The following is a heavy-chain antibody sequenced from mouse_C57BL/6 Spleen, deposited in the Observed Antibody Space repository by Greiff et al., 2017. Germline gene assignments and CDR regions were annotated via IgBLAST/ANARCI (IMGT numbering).Heavy chain of an antibody. CDR1: GYAFSSYW. CDR3: ARDNYGAMDY. V-gene: IGHV1-80*01. CDR2: IYPGDGDT. D-gene: IGHD1-1*01. Sequence: SGAELVKPGASVKISCKASGYAFSSYWMNWVKQRPGKGLEWIGQIYPGDGDTNYNGKFKGKATLTADKSSSTAYMQLSSLTSEDAAVYFCARDNYGAMDYWGQGTSVTVSS. J-gene: IGHJ4*01.